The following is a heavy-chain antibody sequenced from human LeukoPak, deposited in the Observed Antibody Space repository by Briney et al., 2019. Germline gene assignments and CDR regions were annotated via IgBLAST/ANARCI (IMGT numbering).Heavy chain of an antibody. J-gene: IGHJ4*02. CDR1: GFSFSSYG. D-gene: IGHD2-2*03. Sequence: GGSLRLSCVASGFSFSSYGMHWVRRAPGKGLEWMTFIRFDGSEKYYADSVKGRFIISRDYSKNTLFLQMSSLRPEDTAVYYCALGKNFGYHYFDFWGQGALVTVSS. CDR2: IRFDGSEK. V-gene: IGHV3-30*02. CDR3: ALGKNFGYHYFDF.